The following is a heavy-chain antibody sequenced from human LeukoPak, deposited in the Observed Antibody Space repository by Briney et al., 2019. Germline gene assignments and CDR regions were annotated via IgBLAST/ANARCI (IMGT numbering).Heavy chain of an antibody. V-gene: IGHV4-39*01. Sequence: SETLSLTCTVSGGSISGTSNYWGWIRQPPGKGLQWIGSTYYTGSTYYNPSLKSRVTISVDTSKKQFSLKLTSVTAADTAVYYCASPGFDYFDSWGQGTLVTVSS. CDR1: GGSISGTSNY. CDR2: TYYTGST. CDR3: ASPGFDYFDS. D-gene: IGHD3-10*01. J-gene: IGHJ4*02.